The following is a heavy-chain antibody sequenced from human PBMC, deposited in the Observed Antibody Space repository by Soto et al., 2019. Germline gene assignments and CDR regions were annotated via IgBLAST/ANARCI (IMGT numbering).Heavy chain of an antibody. CDR3: AKDSLQYFDWSFDS. CDR1: GFTFSTYA. Sequence: GGSLRLSCAASGFTFSTYAMSWVRQAPGKGLEWVSAISARGGSTYYADSVKGRFTISRDNSKNTLYLQMSSLRAEDTAIYYCAKDSLQYFDWSFDSWGQGALVTVSS. J-gene: IGHJ4*02. CDR2: ISARGGST. D-gene: IGHD3-9*01. V-gene: IGHV3-23*01.